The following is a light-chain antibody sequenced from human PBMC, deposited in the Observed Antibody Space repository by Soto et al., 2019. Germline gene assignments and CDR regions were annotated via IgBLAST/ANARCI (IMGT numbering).Light chain of an antibody. V-gene: IGLV1-44*01. CDR2: AND. J-gene: IGLJ2*01. Sequence: QSVLTQPPSASGTPGQRVTISCSGSSSNIGINAVNWYQQVPGTAPKLLIYANDQRPSGVADRFSGSKSGNSASLAISGLQSDDETDYYCASWDYNVNGVVFGGGTKLTVL. CDR1: SSNIGINA. CDR3: ASWDYNVNGVV.